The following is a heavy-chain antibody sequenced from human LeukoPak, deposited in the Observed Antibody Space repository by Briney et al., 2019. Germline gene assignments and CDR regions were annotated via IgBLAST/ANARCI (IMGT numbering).Heavy chain of an antibody. CDR3: ARARTTRGFDY. D-gene: IGHD4-17*01. CDR1: GFTFNSYG. Sequence: GGSLRLSCAASGFTFNSYGIHWVRQAPGKGLEWVAFIWYDGSNKYYADSVKGRFTISRDNSKNTLYLQMNSLRAEDMAVYYCARARTTRGFDYRGQGTLVTVSS. V-gene: IGHV3-33*01. CDR2: IWYDGSNK. J-gene: IGHJ4*02.